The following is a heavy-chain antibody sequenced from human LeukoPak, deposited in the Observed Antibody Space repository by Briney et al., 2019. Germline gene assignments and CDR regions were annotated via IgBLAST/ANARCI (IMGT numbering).Heavy chain of an antibody. CDR1: GFTFTSSA. CDR2: IVVGSGNT. CDR3: ARDLWGQFGHSDY. V-gene: IGHV1-58*01. D-gene: IGHD3-10*01. Sequence: SVKVSCKASGFTFTSSAVQWVRQARGQRLEWIGWIVVGSGNTNYAQKFQERVTITRDMSTSTAYMELSSLRSEDTAVYYCARDLWGQFGHSDYWGQGTLVTVSS. J-gene: IGHJ4*02.